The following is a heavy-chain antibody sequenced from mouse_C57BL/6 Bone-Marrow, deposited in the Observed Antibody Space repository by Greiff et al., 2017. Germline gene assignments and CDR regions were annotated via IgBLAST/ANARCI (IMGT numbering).Heavy chain of an antibody. Sequence: QVQLQQSGAELVKPGASVKISCKASGYAFSSYWMNWVKQRPGKGLEWIGQIYPGDGDTNYNGKFKGKATLTADKSSSTAYTPLSSLTSEDSAVYFCAREGIYDGYYKAYWGQGTLVTVSA. J-gene: IGHJ3*01. CDR3: AREGIYDGYYKAY. CDR2: IYPGDGDT. V-gene: IGHV1-80*01. D-gene: IGHD2-3*01. CDR1: GYAFSSYW.